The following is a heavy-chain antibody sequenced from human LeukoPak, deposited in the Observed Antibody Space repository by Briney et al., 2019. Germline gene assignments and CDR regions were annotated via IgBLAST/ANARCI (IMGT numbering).Heavy chain of an antibody. J-gene: IGHJ5*02. D-gene: IGHD2-15*01. V-gene: IGHV3-33*01. CDR2: IWYDGSNY. CDR1: GFHFSIYG. Sequence: QPGRSLILSCAASGFHFSIYGMHWVRQAPGKGLEWVAIIWYDGSNYYYADSVKGRFTISRDNSKNTLYLQMNSLRDEDTAVYYCARGTPNDHWGQGTLVTVSS. CDR3: ARGTPNDH.